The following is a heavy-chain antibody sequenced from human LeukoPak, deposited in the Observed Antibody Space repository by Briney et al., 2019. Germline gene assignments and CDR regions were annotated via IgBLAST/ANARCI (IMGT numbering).Heavy chain of an antibody. CDR2: XXLIFGTA. V-gene: IGHV1-69*13. Sequence: VXXSCKAXXXXXXXXXISWXRXAXGXXLXXMXXXXLIFGTANYAQKFQGSVTITADESTSTAYMELSSLRSEDTAVYYCARVNYDSSGYSSGVDYWGQGTLVTVSS. CDR1: XXXXXXXX. J-gene: IGHJ4*02. CDR3: ARVNYDSSGYSSGVDY. D-gene: IGHD3-22*01.